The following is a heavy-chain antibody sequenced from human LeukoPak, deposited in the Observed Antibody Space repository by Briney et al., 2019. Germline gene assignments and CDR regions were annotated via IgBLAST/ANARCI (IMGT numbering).Heavy chain of an antibody. CDR1: GFTVSTSA. CDR3: AKDSGWLRFHY. CDR2: ISGSGGGT. D-gene: IGHD5-12*01. J-gene: IGHJ4*02. V-gene: IGHV3-23*01. Sequence: KAGGSLRLSCAAAGFTVSTSAMSWVRQAPGKGLEWVSGISGSGGGTYYADSVKGRFSISRDISKNTLYLQMNSLRAEDTAVYYCAKDSGWLRFHYWGQGTLVTVSS.